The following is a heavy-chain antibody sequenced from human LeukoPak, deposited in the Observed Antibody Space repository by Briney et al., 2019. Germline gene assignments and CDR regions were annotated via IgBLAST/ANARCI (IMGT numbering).Heavy chain of an antibody. CDR3: ARYVVVVPAAIWWFDP. V-gene: IGHV4-34*09. Sequence: PSETLSLTCAVYGGSFSGYYWSWIRQPPGKGLEWIGEINHSGSTNYNPSLKSRVTISVDTSKNQFSLKLSSVTAADTAVYYCARYVVVVPAAIWWFDPWGQGTLVTVSS. D-gene: IGHD2-2*02. CDR2: INHSGST. CDR1: GGSFSGYY. J-gene: IGHJ5*02.